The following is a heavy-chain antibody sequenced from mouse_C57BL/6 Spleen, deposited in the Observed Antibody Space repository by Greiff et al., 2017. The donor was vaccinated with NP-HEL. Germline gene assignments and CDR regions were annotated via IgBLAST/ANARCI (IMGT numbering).Heavy chain of an antibody. V-gene: IGHV5-6*01. CDR3: ARQGPPHYYGSSPYYAMDY. D-gene: IGHD1-1*01. CDR1: GFTFSSYG. Sequence: EVHLVESGGDLVKPGGSLKLSCAASGFTFSSYGMSWVRQTPDKRLEWVATISSGGSYTYYPDSVKGRFTISRDNAKNTLYLQMSSLKSEDTAMYYCARQGPPHYYGSSPYYAMDYWGQGTSVTVSS. J-gene: IGHJ4*01. CDR2: ISSGGSYT.